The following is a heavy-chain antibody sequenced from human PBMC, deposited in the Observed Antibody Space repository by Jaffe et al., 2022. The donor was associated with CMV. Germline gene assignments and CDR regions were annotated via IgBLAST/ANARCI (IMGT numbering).Heavy chain of an antibody. CDR3: ARGVPYSSSPDELDY. V-gene: IGHV4-59*08. Sequence: QVQLQESGPGLVKPSETLSLTCTVSGGSISSYYWSWIRQPPGKGLEWIGYIYYSGSTNYNPSLKSRVTISVDTSKNQFSLKLSSVTAADTAVYYCARGVPYSSSPDELDYWGQGTLVTVSS. CDR1: GGSISSYY. J-gene: IGHJ4*02. CDR2: IYYSGST. D-gene: IGHD6-6*01.